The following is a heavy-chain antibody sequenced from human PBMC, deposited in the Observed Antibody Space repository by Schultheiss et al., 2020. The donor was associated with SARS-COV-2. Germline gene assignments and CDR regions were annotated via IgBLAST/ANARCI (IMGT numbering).Heavy chain of an antibody. Sequence: SETLSLTCAVYGGSFSGYYWSWIRQPAGKGLEWIGRIYTSGSTNYNPSLKSRVTMSVDTSKNQFSLKLSSVTAADTAVYYCARDPSDIVVVPAAYNWFDPWGQGTLVTVSS. CDR2: IYTSGST. J-gene: IGHJ5*02. V-gene: IGHV4-4*07. CDR1: GGSFSGYY. D-gene: IGHD2-2*01. CDR3: ARDPSDIVVVPAAYNWFDP.